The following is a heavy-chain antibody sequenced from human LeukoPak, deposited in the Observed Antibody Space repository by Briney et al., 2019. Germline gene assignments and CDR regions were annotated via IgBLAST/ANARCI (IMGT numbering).Heavy chain of an antibody. D-gene: IGHD3-10*01. CDR3: ARQKVRGVINNWFDP. CDR2: IYPGDSDT. Sequence: GEPLKISCKGSGYSFTSYWIGWVRQMPGKGLEWMGIIYPGDSDTRYSPSFQGQVTISADKSISTAYLQWSSLKASDTAMYYCARQKVRGVINNWFDPWGQGTLVTVSS. CDR1: GYSFTSYW. V-gene: IGHV5-51*01. J-gene: IGHJ5*02.